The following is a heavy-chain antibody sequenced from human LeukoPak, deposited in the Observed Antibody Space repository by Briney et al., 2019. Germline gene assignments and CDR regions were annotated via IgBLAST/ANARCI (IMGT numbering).Heavy chain of an antibody. D-gene: IGHD1/OR15-1a*01. CDR2: ISSSGGTI. CDR3: ARGQTGTLDAFDI. Sequence: PGGSRRLSCAASGFTFSSYEMNWVRQAPGKGLEWVSYISSSGGTIFYADSVKGRFTISRDNAKNSLYLQMNSLRAEDTAVYYCARGQTGTLDAFDIWGQGTMVTVSS. CDR1: GFTFSSYE. J-gene: IGHJ3*02. V-gene: IGHV3-48*03.